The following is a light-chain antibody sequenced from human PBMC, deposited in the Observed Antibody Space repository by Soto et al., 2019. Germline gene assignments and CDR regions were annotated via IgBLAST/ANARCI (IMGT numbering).Light chain of an antibody. CDR2: DAA. CDR3: QQRSNWLT. J-gene: IGKJ4*01. Sequence: EIVLTQSPATLSLSPGERATLSCRASQSVSKYLAWYQQKPGQAPRLLIYDAAVRATGITARFSGSGSGTAFTLSISSLEPEDFAIYYCQQRSNWLTFGGGTKVEIK. V-gene: IGKV3-11*01. CDR1: QSVSKY.